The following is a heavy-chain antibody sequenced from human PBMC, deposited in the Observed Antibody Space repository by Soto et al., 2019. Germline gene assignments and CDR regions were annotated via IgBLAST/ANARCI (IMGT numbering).Heavy chain of an antibody. D-gene: IGHD3-10*01. CDR2: ISDRGDI. Sequence: SEPLSLTFTVSGISITSSYWNWFRQSPGKGLEWIGQISDRGDINYNPPLESRVAISTDTSKNQVSLTLTAVNAADTAVYFCARGSHWLGPWGQEYLVTV. CDR3: ARGSHWLGP. V-gene: IGHV4-59*08. J-gene: IGHJ5*02. CDR1: GISITSSY.